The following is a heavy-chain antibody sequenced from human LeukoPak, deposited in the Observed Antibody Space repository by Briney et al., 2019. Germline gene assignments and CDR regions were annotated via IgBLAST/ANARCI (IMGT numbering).Heavy chain of an antibody. CDR3: ARDPRVTCDSSGQGI. CDR1: VFTFSSYG. D-gene: IGHD3-22*01. CDR2: IKQDGSEK. V-gene: IGHV3-7*01. J-gene: IGHJ3*02. Sequence: GGSLRLSCAASVFTFSSYGMKWVRQAPGKGLEWVANIKQDGSEKYYVDSVKGRFTISRDNAKNSLYLQMNSLRAEDTAVYYCARDPRVTCDSSGQGIWGQGTMVTVSS.